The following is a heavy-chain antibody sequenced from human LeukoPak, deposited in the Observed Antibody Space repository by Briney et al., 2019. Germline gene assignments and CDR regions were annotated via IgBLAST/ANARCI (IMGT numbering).Heavy chain of an antibody. CDR2: INPNSGGT. CDR3: AREPRGATFRFWWFDP. D-gene: IGHD1-26*01. Sequence: ASVKVSCKASGYTFTGYYMHWVRRAPGQGLEWMGWINPNSGGTNYAQKFQGRVTMTRDTSISTAYMELSRLRSDDTAVYYCAREPRGATFRFWWFDPWGQGTLVTVSS. CDR1: GYTFTGYY. J-gene: IGHJ5*02. V-gene: IGHV1-2*02.